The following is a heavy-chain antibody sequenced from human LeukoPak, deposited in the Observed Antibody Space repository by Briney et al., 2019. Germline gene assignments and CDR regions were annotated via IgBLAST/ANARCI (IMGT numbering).Heavy chain of an antibody. J-gene: IGHJ2*01. V-gene: IGHV4-59*01. CDR2: IYYSGST. Sequence: KPSETLPLTCTVSGGSISSYYWSWIRQPPGKGLEWIGYIYYSGSTNYSPSLKRRLTISVDTSKNQFSLKLSSVTAADTAVYYCARTYGSSGLGYFDLWGRGTLVTVSS. CDR3: ARTYGSSGLGYFDL. D-gene: IGHD6-13*01. CDR1: GGSISSYY.